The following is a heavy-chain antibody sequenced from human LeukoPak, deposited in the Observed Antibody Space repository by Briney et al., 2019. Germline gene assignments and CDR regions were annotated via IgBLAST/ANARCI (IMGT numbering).Heavy chain of an antibody. CDR2: SYNTGST. J-gene: IGHJ4*02. V-gene: IGHV4-59*08. CDR3: ARHRSGSFDS. Sequence: SETLSLTCTVSGGSISEYYWSWIRQPPGKGLEWIGSSYNTGSTNYNPSLKSRVTISVDTSKNQLSLRLSSVTAADTAVYYCARHRSGSFDSWGQGTLVTVSS. D-gene: IGHD3-3*01. CDR1: GGSISEYY.